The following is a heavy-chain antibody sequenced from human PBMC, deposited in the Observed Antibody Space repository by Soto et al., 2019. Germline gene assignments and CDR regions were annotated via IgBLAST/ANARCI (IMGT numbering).Heavy chain of an antibody. CDR2: IIPIFGTA. V-gene: IGHV1-69*13. Sequence: ASVKVSCKASGGTFSSYAISWVRQAPGQGLEWMGGIIPIFGTANYAQKFQGRVTITADESTSTAYMELSSLRSEDTAVYYCARGIYADTAIYCFDYWGQGTLVTVSS. CDR3: ARGIYADTAIYCFDY. CDR1: GGTFSSYA. J-gene: IGHJ4*02. D-gene: IGHD5-18*01.